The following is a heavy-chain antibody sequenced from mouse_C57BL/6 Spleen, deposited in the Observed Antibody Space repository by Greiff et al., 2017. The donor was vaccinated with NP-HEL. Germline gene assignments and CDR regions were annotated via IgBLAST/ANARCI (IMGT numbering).Heavy chain of an antibody. CDR3: TRDPAIPTVVATGYFDV. Sequence: EVKVEESGEGLVKPGGSLKLSCAASGFTFSSYAMSWVRQTPEKRLEWVAYISSGGDYIYYADTVKGRFTISRDNARNTLYLQMSSLKSEDTAMYYCTRDPAIPTVVATGYFDVWGTGTTVTVSS. CDR1: GFTFSSYA. D-gene: IGHD1-1*01. J-gene: IGHJ1*03. CDR2: ISSGGDYI. V-gene: IGHV5-9-1*02.